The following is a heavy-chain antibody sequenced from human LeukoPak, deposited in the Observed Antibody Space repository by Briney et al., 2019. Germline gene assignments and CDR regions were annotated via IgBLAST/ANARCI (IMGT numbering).Heavy chain of an antibody. CDR3: ARVQADGYNPKCDP. V-gene: IGHV3-7*01. Sequence: GGSLRLSCAASGFTFSSYWMSWVRQAPGKGLEWVANIKQDGSEKYYVDSVKGRFTISRDNAKNSLYLQMNSLRAEDTAVYYCARVQADGYNPKCDPWGQGTLVTVSS. D-gene: IGHD5-24*01. CDR2: IKQDGSEK. J-gene: IGHJ5*02. CDR1: GFTFSSYW.